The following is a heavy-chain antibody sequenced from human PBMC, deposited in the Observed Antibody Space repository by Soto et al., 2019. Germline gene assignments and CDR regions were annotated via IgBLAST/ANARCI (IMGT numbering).Heavy chain of an antibody. CDR2: ISAGNGKT. D-gene: IGHD4-4*01. CDR3: ARALRDDYNRVFHDH. Sequence: ASVKFSCTASGYTFTSYAIHWVRQAPGQSFEWMGWISAGNGKTRYSEKFQGRVTITRHTSASTAHMELSSLTSEDTAVYYCARALRDDYNRVFHDHWGQGTLVTVSS. V-gene: IGHV1-3*01. J-gene: IGHJ4*02. CDR1: GYTFTSYA.